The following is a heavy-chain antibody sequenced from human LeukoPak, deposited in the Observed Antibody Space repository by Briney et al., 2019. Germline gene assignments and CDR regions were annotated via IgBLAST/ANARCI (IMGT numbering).Heavy chain of an antibody. Sequence: LSGGSLRLSCAASGFTFSSYGMTWVRQAPGKGLEWVSYISNSGSTMYYADSVRGRFTISRDNAKNSLYLQMNSLRAEDTAVYYCARNFASWGQGTLVTVSS. V-gene: IGHV3-48*03. CDR1: GFTFSSYG. J-gene: IGHJ4*02. CDR2: ISNSGSTM. CDR3: ARNFAS.